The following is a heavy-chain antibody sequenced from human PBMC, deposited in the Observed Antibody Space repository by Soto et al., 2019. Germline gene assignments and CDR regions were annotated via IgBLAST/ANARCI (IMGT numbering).Heavy chain of an antibody. Sequence: QVQLVESGGGVVQPGRSLRLSCAASGFTFSSYAMHWVRQAPGKGLEWVAVISYDGSNKYYADSVKGRFTISRDNSKNTLDLQLNGLRAEDKAVYYGASDIVTVGGVIVIRDRGGSFDYWGQGTLVTVSS. CDR1: GFTFSSYA. CDR3: ASDIVTVGGVIVIRDRGGSFDY. J-gene: IGHJ4*02. D-gene: IGHD3-16*02. V-gene: IGHV3-30-3*01. CDR2: ISYDGSNK.